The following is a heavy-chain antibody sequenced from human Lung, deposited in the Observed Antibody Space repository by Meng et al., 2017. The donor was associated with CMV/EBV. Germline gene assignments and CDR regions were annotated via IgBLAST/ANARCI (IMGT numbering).Heavy chain of an antibody. D-gene: IGHD2-2*01. CDR3: VRGVGFCSSTSCYWNQTLYYYYVMDV. V-gene: IGHV4-39*07. Sequence: SETLSLXXTVSGASISSSDYYWGWIRQPPGKGLEWIGTLYYAGTPYYNLSLRSRLTISRDTSKNQFSLTLTSVTAADTAVYYCVRGVGFCSSTSCYWNQTLYYYYVMDVWGQGXPVTVSS. J-gene: IGHJ6*02. CDR1: GASISSSDYY. CDR2: LYYAGTP.